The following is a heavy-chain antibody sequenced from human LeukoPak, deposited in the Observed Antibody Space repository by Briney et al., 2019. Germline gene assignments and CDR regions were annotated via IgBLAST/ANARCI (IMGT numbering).Heavy chain of an antibody. CDR1: GFTFSSYW. CDR2: IKKDGSEK. J-gene: IGHJ4*02. CDR3: ARHLSGITGYTYGRGIDY. V-gene: IGHV3-7*01. D-gene: IGHD5-18*01. Sequence: GGSLRLSCAASGFTFSSYWMSWVRQAPGKGLEWVANIKKDGSEKYYVDPVKGRFTISRDNAEKSLYLQMNSLRAEDTAVYYCARHLSGITGYTYGRGIDYWGQGTLLTVSS.